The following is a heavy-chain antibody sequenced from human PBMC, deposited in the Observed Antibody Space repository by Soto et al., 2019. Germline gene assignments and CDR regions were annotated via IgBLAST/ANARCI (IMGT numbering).Heavy chain of an antibody. J-gene: IGHJ4*02. D-gene: IGHD3-9*01. CDR3: ALPGVIMVEAPIFRDY. CDR1: GFTFSNYA. V-gene: IGHV3-30*03. Sequence: GGSLRLSCAASGFTFSNYAMHWVRQAPGKGLEWVAVISNDGRSKYYGESVKGRFTISRDNSKNTLSLQMNSLRAEDTAVFYCALPGVIMVEAPIFRDYWGQGTLVTVSS. CDR2: ISNDGRSK.